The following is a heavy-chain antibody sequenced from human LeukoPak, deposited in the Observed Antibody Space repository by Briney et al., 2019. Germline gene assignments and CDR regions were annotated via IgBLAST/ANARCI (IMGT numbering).Heavy chain of an antibody. D-gene: IGHD3-10*01. CDR3: ARAWNYGTGSIDH. V-gene: IGHV3-23*01. CDR1: GITLCNYS. Sequence: GGPLRLSSADSGITLCNYSMSWVRQATGKGLEWVEGSSGIGDWTSCAGSVKGRFPITSDNPKNTLYLPVISLRAEDTAVYYCARAWNYGTGSIDHWGQGTLVTVSS. CDR2: SSGIGDWT. J-gene: IGHJ5*02.